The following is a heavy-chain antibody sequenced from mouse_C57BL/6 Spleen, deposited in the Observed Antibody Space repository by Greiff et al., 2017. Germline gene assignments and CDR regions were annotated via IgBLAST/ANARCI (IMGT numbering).Heavy chain of an antibody. CDR3: ASPYYDYAMDY. J-gene: IGHJ4*01. V-gene: IGHV1-80*01. Sequence: VQLQQSGAELVKPGASVKISCKASGYAFSSYWMNWVKQRPGKGLEWIGQIYPGDGDTNYNGKFKGKATLTADKSSSTAYMQLSSLTSEDSAVYFCASPYYDYAMDYWGQGTSVTVSS. CDR1: GYAFSSYW. D-gene: IGHD2-4*01. CDR2: IYPGDGDT.